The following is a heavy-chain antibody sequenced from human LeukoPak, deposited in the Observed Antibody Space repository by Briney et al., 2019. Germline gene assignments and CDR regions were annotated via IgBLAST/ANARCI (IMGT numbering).Heavy chain of an antibody. J-gene: IGHJ3*02. D-gene: IGHD3-9*01. V-gene: IGHV4-59*10. CDR3: ARHAGVLRYFEREDAFDI. CDR2: IYTSGST. Sequence: SETLSLTCAVYGGSFTNYYWSWIRQPAGKGLEWIGRIYTSGSTNYNPSLKSRVTISVDTSKNQFSLKLSSVTAADTAVYYCARHAGVLRYFEREDAFDIWGQGTMVTVSS. CDR1: GGSFTNYY.